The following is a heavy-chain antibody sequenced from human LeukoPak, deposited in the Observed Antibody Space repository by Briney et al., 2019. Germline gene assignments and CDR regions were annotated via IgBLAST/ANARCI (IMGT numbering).Heavy chain of an antibody. CDR2: IYYSGST. V-gene: IGHV4-59*01. Sequence: SETLSLTCTVSGGSITTYYWSWIRQPPGKGLEWIGYIYYSGSTNYNPPLKSRVTISVDTSNNQFSLKLSSVTAADTAVYYCARSTRSWFDPWGQGTLVTVSS. CDR3: ARSTRSWFDP. J-gene: IGHJ5*02. D-gene: IGHD3-10*01. CDR1: GGSITTYY.